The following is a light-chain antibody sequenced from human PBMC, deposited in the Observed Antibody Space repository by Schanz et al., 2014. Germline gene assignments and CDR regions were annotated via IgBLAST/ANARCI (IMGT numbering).Light chain of an antibody. Sequence: EIVLTQSPATLSLSPGERATLSCRASQSVSGSLAWYQQKPGQAPRLLIYAASNRATGIPARFSGSGSGTDFTLTISSLEPEDFAVYYCQQRSSWPLTFGGGTKVEI. CDR2: AAS. V-gene: IGKV3-11*01. J-gene: IGKJ4*01. CDR1: QSVSGS. CDR3: QQRSSWPLT.